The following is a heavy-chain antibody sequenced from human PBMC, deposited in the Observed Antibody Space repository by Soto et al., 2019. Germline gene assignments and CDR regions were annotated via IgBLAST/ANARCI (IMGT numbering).Heavy chain of an antibody. J-gene: IGHJ6*04. Sequence: SETLSLTCAVYGGSFSGYYWSWIRQPPGKGLEWIGEINHSGSTNYNPSLKSRVTISVDTSKNQFSLKLSSVTAADTAVYYCARGRYCSSTSCYRDFNVWGKGTTVTVSS. CDR1: GGSFSGYY. CDR2: INHSGST. CDR3: ARGRYCSSTSCYRDFNV. V-gene: IGHV4-34*01. D-gene: IGHD2-2*01.